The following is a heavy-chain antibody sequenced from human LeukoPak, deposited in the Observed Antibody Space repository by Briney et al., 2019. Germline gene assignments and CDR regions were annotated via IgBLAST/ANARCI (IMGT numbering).Heavy chain of an antibody. CDR3: AAGGVQLSVAI. V-gene: IGHV1-58*01. CDR2: IVVGSGNT. CDR1: GFTFTSSA. Sequence: ASVKVSCKASGFTFTSSAVQWVRQAREQRLEWIGWIVVGSGNTNYAQKFQERVTITRDMSTSTAYMELSSLRSEDTAVYYCAAGGVQLSVAIWGQGTLVTVSS. D-gene: IGHD5-18*01. J-gene: IGHJ4*02.